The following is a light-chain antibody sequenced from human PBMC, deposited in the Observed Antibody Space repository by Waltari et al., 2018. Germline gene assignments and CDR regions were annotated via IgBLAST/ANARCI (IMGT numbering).Light chain of an antibody. Sequence: QSALTQPASVSGSPGQSITISCTGTSSDVGFYNYVSWYQQHPGKAPKLIIYDVFERPAGVFNRFSGSKSGNTASLTISGLLAEDEADYYCNSYTGSSSWVFGGGTKLTVL. V-gene: IGLV2-14*01. J-gene: IGLJ3*02. CDR1: SSDVGFYNY. CDR3: NSYTGSSSWV. CDR2: DVF.